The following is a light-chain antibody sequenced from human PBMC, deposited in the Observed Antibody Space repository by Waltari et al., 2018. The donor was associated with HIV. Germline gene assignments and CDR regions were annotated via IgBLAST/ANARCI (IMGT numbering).Light chain of an antibody. CDR1: SSDVGSHNL. V-gene: IGLV2-23*01. J-gene: IGLJ2*01. CDR3: CSYAGSSSLVV. Sequence: QSALTQPASVSGSRGQSITISCTGISSDVGSHNLVSWYQKHPGKAPKVMIFEGSERPSGVSNRFSGSKSGNTASLTISGLQAEDEADYYCCSYAGSSSLVVFGGGTKLTVL. CDR2: EGS.